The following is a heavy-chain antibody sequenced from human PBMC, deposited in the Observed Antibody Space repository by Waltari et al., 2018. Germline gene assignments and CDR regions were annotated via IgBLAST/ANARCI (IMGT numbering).Heavy chain of an antibody. CDR2: IIPIFGTA. CDR1: GGTFSSYA. CDR3: ASLDFWSGPSDY. Sequence: QVQLVQSGAEVKKPGSSVKVSCKASGGTFSSYAISWVRQAPGQGLEWMGRIIPIFGTATYAQKFQGRVTITADKSTSTAYMELSSLRSEDTAVYYCASLDFWSGPSDYWGQGTLVTVSS. J-gene: IGHJ4*02. D-gene: IGHD3-3*01. V-gene: IGHV1-69*13.